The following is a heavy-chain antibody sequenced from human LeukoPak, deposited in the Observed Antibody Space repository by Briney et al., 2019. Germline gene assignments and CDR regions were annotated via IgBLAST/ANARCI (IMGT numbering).Heavy chain of an antibody. CDR2: INGDGNNV. J-gene: IGHJ4*02. D-gene: IGHD1-1*01. Sequence: GESLRLSCAASGFTFNNYWLHWVRQVPGKGLMWVSRINGDGNNVNYADSVKGRFTISRDNDKNTLHLQMNSLRAEDTAVYYCAAGPAGNGHLSSYWGQGTRVTVSS. CDR1: GFTFNNYW. CDR3: AAGPAGNGHLSSY. V-gene: IGHV3-74*01.